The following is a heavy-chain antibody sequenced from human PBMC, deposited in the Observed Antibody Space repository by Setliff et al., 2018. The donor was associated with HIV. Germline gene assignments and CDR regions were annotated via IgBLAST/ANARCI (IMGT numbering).Heavy chain of an antibody. D-gene: IGHD4-4*01. CDR1: GGSISSSNW. Sequence: NPSETLSLTCAVFGGSISSSNWWSWVRQPPGKGLEWIGEIYHSGSTKYNPSLKSRVTISVDKSKNQFSLKLSSVAAADTAVYYCATYEMTTVMGDVFHIWGQGTMVTVSS. CDR3: ATYEMTTVMGDVFHI. V-gene: IGHV4-4*02. CDR2: IYHSGST. J-gene: IGHJ3*02.